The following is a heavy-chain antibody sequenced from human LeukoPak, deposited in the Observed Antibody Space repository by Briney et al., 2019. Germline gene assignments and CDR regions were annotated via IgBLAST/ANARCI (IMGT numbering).Heavy chain of an antibody. Sequence: KTGGSLRLSCAASGFTFSSYSMNWVRQAPGKGLEWVSSISSSSSYIYYADSVKGRFTISRDNAKNSLYLQMNSLRAEDTAVYYCAVPLGYCSSTSCSYFDYWGQGTLVTVSS. CDR3: AVPLGYCSSTSCSYFDY. CDR1: GFTFSSYS. V-gene: IGHV3-21*01. CDR2: ISSSSSYI. J-gene: IGHJ4*02. D-gene: IGHD2-2*01.